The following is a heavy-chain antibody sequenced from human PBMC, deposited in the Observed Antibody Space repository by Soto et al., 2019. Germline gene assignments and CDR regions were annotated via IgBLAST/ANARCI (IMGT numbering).Heavy chain of an antibody. J-gene: IGHJ5*02. Sequence: GESLKISCKGSGYSFTSYWIGWVRQMPGKGLEWMGIIYPGDSDTRDSQSFQGQFTISADKSSRTAYLQWSSLKASDTAMYYCARLGSGYAVAGTVDYNWFDPWGQGTLVTVSS. CDR3: ARLGSGYAVAGTVDYNWFDP. CDR2: IYPGDSDT. CDR1: GYSFTSYW. V-gene: IGHV5-51*01. D-gene: IGHD6-19*01.